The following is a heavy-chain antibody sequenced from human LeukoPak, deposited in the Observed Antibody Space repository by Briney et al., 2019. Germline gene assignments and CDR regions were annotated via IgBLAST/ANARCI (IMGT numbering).Heavy chain of an antibody. J-gene: IGHJ4*01. CDR1: GLTFNTYW. CDR2: IKKDGSET. Sequence: GGSLRLSCAASGLTFNTYWMNWVRQAPGKGPEWVANIKKDGSETKYVESVKGRFTISRDNAKNSVYLEMNSLRVEDTAVYYCVGGVGWLSDYWDHGTLVTVSS. CDR3: VGGVGWLSDY. D-gene: IGHD6-19*01. V-gene: IGHV3-7*04.